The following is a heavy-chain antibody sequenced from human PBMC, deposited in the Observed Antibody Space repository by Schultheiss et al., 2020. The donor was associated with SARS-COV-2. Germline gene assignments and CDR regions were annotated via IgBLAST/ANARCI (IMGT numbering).Heavy chain of an antibody. CDR2: IYTSGST. Sequence: SETLSLTCAVSGYSISSGHYWGWIRQPAGKGLEWIGRIYTSGSTNYNPSLKSRVTISVDTSKNQFSLKLSSVTAADTAVYYCARAFRDGYSDAFDIWGQGTMVTVSS. CDR1: GYSISSGHY. J-gene: IGHJ3*02. D-gene: IGHD5-24*01. CDR3: ARAFRDGYSDAFDI. V-gene: IGHV4-61*02.